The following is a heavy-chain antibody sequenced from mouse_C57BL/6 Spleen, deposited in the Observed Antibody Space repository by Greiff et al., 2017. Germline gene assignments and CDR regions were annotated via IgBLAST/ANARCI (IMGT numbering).Heavy chain of an antibody. V-gene: IGHV5-12*01. CDR2: ISNGGGST. CDR1: GFTFSDYY. J-gene: IGHJ3*01. CDR3: ARHGGLRPFAY. D-gene: IGHD2-4*01. Sequence: EVKVEESGGGLVQPGGSLKLSCAASGFTFSDYYMYWVRQTPEKRLEWVAYISNGGGSTYYPDTVKGRFTISRDNAKNTLYLQMSRLKSEDTAMYYCARHGGLRPFAYWGQGTLVTVSA.